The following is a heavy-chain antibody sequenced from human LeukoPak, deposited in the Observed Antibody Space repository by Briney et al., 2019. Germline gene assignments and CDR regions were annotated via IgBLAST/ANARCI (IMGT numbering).Heavy chain of an antibody. CDR3: ARDWFHAIDY. CDR2: INPSGGST. Sequence: ASVKVSCKASGYTFTSYYMHWVRQAPGQGLEWMGIINPSGGSTSYAQKFQGRVTMTRDMSTSTDYMELSSLRAEDTAVYYCARDWFHAIDYWGQGTLVTVSS. D-gene: IGHD2/OR15-2a*01. CDR1: GYTFTSYY. J-gene: IGHJ4*02. V-gene: IGHV1-46*01.